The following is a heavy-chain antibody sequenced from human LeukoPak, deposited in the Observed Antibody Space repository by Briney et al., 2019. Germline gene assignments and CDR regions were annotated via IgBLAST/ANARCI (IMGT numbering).Heavy chain of an antibody. Sequence: EASMKVSCKASGYTFTDYYIHLVRQAPGQGLEWMAWINPKDGGTRYAQNFQGRVTMTRDTPISTAYMDLSRLTSDDTAVYYCARDQGFAALDWFPSWWGQGTLVTVSS. D-gene: IGHD3-9*01. V-gene: IGHV1-2*02. CDR1: GYTFTDYY. CDR3: ARDQGFAALDWFPSW. J-gene: IGHJ4*02. CDR2: INPKDGGT.